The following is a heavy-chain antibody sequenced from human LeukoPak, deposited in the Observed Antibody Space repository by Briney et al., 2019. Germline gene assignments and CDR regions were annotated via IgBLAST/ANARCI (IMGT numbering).Heavy chain of an antibody. Sequence: ASVKVSCKASGYSFTVYYLHWVRQAPGQGLEWMGRVNPNTGGTNYAQNFQGRVTMTRDTSINTAYMELSSVTSADTAVYYCARVGPPDVSGMDVWGPGTTVTVS. CDR3: ARVGPPDVSGMDV. CDR2: VNPNTGGT. D-gene: IGHD1-14*01. CDR1: GYSFTVYY. J-gene: IGHJ6*02. V-gene: IGHV1-2*06.